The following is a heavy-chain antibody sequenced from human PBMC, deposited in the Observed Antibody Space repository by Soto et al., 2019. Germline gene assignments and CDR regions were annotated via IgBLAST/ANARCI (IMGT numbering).Heavy chain of an antibody. Sequence: SVKVSCKASGGTFSSYAISWVRQAPGQGLEWMGGIIPIFGTANYAQKFQGRVTITADESTSTAYMELSSLRSEDTAVYYCARSMELLYYYYGMDVWGQGTTVTVSS. D-gene: IGHD1-7*01. CDR1: GGTFSSYA. CDR2: IIPIFGTA. V-gene: IGHV1-69*13. J-gene: IGHJ6*02. CDR3: ARSMELLYYYYGMDV.